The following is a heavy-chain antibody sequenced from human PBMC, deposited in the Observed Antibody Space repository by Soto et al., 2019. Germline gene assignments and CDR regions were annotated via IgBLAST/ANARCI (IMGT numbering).Heavy chain of an antibody. CDR3: ARAAYYYDSSGYYFSHFDY. CDR1: GFTFSSYA. CDR2: ISYDGSNK. D-gene: IGHD3-22*01. J-gene: IGHJ4*02. Sequence: QVQLVESGGGVVQPGRSLRLSCAASGFTFSSYAMHWVRQAPGKGLEWVAVISYDGSNKYYADSVKGRFTISRDNSKKTLYLQMNSLRAEDTAVYYCARAAYYYDSSGYYFSHFDYWGQGTLVTVSS. V-gene: IGHV3-30-3*01.